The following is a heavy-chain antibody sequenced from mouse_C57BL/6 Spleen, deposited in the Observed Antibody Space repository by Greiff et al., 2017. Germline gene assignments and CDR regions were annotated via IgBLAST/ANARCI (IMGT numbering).Heavy chain of an antibody. Sequence: LQESGPELVKPGASVKISCKASGYAFSSSWMNWVKQRPGKGLEWIGRIYPGDGDTNYNGKFKGKATLTADKSSSTAYMQLSSLTSEDSAVYFCARPYYYGSSHWYFDVWGTGTTVTVSS. D-gene: IGHD1-1*01. CDR2: IYPGDGDT. V-gene: IGHV1-82*01. J-gene: IGHJ1*03. CDR3: ARPYYYGSSHWYFDV. CDR1: GYAFSSSW.